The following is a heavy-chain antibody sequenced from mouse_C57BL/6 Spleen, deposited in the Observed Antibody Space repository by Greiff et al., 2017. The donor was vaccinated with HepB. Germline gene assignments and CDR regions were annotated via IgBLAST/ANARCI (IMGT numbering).Heavy chain of an antibody. CDR2: INPSSGYT. D-gene: IGHD3-2*02. J-gene: IGHJ2*01. CDR1: GYTFTSYW. Sequence: VQLQQSGAELAKPGASVKLSCKASGYTFTSYWMHWVKQRPGQGLEWIGYINPSSGYTKYNQKFKDKATLTADKSSSTAYMQLSSLTYEASAVYYCEGSGYVRDYFDYWGQGTTLTVSS. CDR3: EGSGYVRDYFDY. V-gene: IGHV1-7*01.